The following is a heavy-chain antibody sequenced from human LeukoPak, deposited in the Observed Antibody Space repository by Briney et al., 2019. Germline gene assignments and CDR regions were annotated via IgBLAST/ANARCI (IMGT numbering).Heavy chain of an antibody. V-gene: IGHV3-30-3*01. CDR2: ISYDGSNK. CDR3: ARDVAITMIVEETEYYFDY. Sequence: GRSLRLSCAASGFTFSSYAMHWVRRAPGKGLEWVAVISYDGSNKYYADSVKGRFTISRDNSKNTLYLQMNSLRAEDTAVYYCARDVAITMIVEETEYYFDYWGQGTLVTVSS. D-gene: IGHD3-22*01. J-gene: IGHJ4*02. CDR1: GFTFSSYA.